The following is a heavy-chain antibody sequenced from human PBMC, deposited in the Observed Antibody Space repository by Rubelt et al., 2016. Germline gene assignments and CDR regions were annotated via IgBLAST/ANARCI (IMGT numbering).Heavy chain of an antibody. CDR2: ISSSGSTI. CDR1: GFTFRDYY. J-gene: IGHJ4*02. V-gene: IGHV3-11*01. Sequence: QLVESGGGLVQPGGSLRLSCAASGFTFRDYYMSWIRQAPGKGLEWVSYISSSGSTIYYADSVKGRFTISRDNSRNMLYLQMNNLRAEDTAVYYCAKRHPYGDYSFDCWGQGTLVTVSS. D-gene: IGHD4-17*01. CDR3: AKRHPYGDYSFDC.